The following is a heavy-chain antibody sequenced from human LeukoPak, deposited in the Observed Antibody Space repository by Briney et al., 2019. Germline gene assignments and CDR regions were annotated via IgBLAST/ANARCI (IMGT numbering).Heavy chain of an antibody. J-gene: IGHJ4*02. Sequence: GASVKVSCKASGYTFTTYAMNWVRQAPGQGLEWMGWINTNTGNPTYAQGFTGRFVFSLDTSVSTAYLQISSLKAEDTAVYYCARVRYYYDSSGYYYGGFDYWGQGTLVTVSS. CDR1: GYTFTTYA. CDR3: ARVRYYYDSSGYYYGGFDY. CDR2: INTNTGNP. V-gene: IGHV7-4-1*02. D-gene: IGHD3-22*01.